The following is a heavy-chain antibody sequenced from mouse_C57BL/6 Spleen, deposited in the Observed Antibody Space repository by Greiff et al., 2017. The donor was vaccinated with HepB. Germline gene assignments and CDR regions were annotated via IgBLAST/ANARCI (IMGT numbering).Heavy chain of an antibody. D-gene: IGHD2-4*01. V-gene: IGHV1-64*01. CDR2: IHPNSGST. CDR1: GYTFTSYW. J-gene: IGHJ3*01. Sequence: QVQLQQSGAELVKPGASVKLSCKASGYTFTSYWMHWVKQRPGQGLEWIGMIHPNSGSTNYNEKFKSKATLTVDKSSSTAYMQLSSLTSEDSAVYYCAPMITEAWFAYWGQGTLVTVSA. CDR3: APMITEAWFAY.